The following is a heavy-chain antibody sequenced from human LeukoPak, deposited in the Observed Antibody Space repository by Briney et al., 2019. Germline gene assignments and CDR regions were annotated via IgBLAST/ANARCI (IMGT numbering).Heavy chain of an antibody. CDR2: IYYSGST. V-gene: IGHV4-39*01. CDR1: GGSFSSSSYY. Sequence: SETLSLTCTVSGGSFSSSSYYWGWIRQPPGKGLEWIGSIYYSGSTYYNPSLKSRVTISVDTSKNQFSLKLSSVTAADTAVYYCATHSGSYYDRAYNWFDPWGQGTLVTVSS. CDR3: ATHSGSYYDRAYNWFDP. J-gene: IGHJ5*02. D-gene: IGHD1-26*01.